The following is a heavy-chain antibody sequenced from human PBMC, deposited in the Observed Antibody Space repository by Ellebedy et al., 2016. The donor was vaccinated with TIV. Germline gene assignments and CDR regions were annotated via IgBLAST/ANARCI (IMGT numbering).Heavy chain of an antibody. D-gene: IGHD6-6*01. CDR1: GYIFSGYY. V-gene: IGHV1-2*02. CDR2: INPNSGGT. CDR3: ARDLYGSSVYDY. J-gene: IGHJ4*02. Sequence: ASVKVSCXASGYIFSGYYMHWVRQAPGQGLEWMGWINPNSGGTNYAQKFQGRVTMTRDTSISTAYMELTRLKSDDTAVYYCARDLYGSSVYDYWGQGTLVTVSS.